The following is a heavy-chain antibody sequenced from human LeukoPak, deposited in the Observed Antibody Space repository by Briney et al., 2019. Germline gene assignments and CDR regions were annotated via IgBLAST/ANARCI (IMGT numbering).Heavy chain of an antibody. D-gene: IGHD6-6*01. Sequence: GGSLRLSCAASGFTFRSYAMTWVRQAPGKGLEWVPSIGGSGTSTYYGDSVKGRFTISRDNSKNTLYLQMNSLRAEDTAVYYCARTSYSTSDGYWGQGTLVTVSS. V-gene: IGHV3-23*01. CDR3: ARTSYSTSDGY. CDR2: IGGSGTST. J-gene: IGHJ4*02. CDR1: GFTFRSYA.